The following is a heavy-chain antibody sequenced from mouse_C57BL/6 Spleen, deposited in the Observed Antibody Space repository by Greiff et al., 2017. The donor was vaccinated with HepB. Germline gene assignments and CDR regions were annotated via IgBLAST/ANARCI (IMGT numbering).Heavy chain of an antibody. CDR2: IYPGSGST. J-gene: IGHJ1*03. CDR3: ARYYYGSSHWYFDV. D-gene: IGHD1-1*01. V-gene: IGHV1-55*01. CDR1: GYTFTSYW. Sequence: VQLQQSGAELVNPGASVKMSCKASGYTFTSYWITWVKQRPGQGLEWIGDIYPGSGSTNYNEKFKSKATLTVDTSSSTAYMQLSSLTSEDSAVYYCARYYYGSSHWYFDVWGTGTTVTVSS.